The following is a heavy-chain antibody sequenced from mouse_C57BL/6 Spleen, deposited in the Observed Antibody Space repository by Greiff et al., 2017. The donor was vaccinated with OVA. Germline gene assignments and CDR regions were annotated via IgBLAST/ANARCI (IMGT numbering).Heavy chain of an antibody. Sequence: QVHVKQPGAELVKPGASVKMSCKASGYTFTSYWITWVKQRPGQGLEWIGDIYPGSGSTNYNEKFKSKATLTVDTSSSTAYMQLSSLTSEDSAVYYCARGGYYGSSPLFAYWGQGTLVTVSA. J-gene: IGHJ3*01. D-gene: IGHD1-1*01. CDR2: IYPGSGST. V-gene: IGHV1-55*01. CDR3: ARGGYYGSSPLFAY. CDR1: GYTFTSYW.